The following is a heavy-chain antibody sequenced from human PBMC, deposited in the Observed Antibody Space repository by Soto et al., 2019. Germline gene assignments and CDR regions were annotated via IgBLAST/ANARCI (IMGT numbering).Heavy chain of an antibody. CDR1: GGTFSSYA. D-gene: IGHD3-10*01. Sequence: ASVKVSCKASGGTFSSYAISWVRQAPGEGLEWMGGIIPIFGTANYAQKFQGRVTITADESTSTAYMELNSLRAEDTALYYCAKDLGSGKPYYYYAMDVWGQGTTVTVSS. V-gene: IGHV1-69*13. CDR2: IIPIFGTA. J-gene: IGHJ6*02. CDR3: AKDLGSGKPYYYYAMDV.